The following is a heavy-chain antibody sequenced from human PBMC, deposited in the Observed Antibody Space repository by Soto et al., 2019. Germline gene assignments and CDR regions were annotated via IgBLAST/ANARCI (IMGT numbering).Heavy chain of an antibody. CDR1: EFTFSSYS. Sequence: GGSLRLSCAASEFTFSSYSMNWFRQAPGKRLEWVSSIGSSSSYIYYADSVKGRLTISRDNAKNSLYLQMNSLRAEDTAVYYSARVKPRVGLRGWLDYWGQVTLVTVSS. D-gene: IGHD5-12*01. CDR2: IGSSSSYI. CDR3: ARVKPRVGLRGWLDY. J-gene: IGHJ4*02. V-gene: IGHV3-21*01.